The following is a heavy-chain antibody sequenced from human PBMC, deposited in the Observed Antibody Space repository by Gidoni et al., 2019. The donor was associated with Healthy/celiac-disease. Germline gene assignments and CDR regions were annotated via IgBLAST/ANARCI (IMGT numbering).Heavy chain of an antibody. V-gene: IGHV1-46*01. Sequence: QVQLVQSGAEVKKPGASVMVSCKASGYTFTSYYLHWVRQAPGQGLEWMGIINPSGGSTSYAQKFQDRVTMTRNTSTSTVYMELGSLRSEDTAVYYCASARRAEGWFDPWGQGTLVTVSS. CDR2: INPSGGST. J-gene: IGHJ5*02. CDR1: GYTFTSYY. CDR3: ASARRAEGWFDP.